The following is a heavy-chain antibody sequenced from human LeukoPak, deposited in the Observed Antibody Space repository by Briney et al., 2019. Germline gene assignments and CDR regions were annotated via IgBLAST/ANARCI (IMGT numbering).Heavy chain of an antibody. CDR3: AKDANYYDSSGYLCWYFDL. D-gene: IGHD3-22*01. CDR2: ISGSGGST. Sequence: PGGSLRLSCAASGFTFSDYYMSWIRQAPGKGLEWVSAISGSGGSTYYADSVKGRFTISRDNSKNTLYLQMNSLRAEDTAVYYCAKDANYYDSSGYLCWYFDLWGRGTLVTVSS. V-gene: IGHV3-23*01. J-gene: IGHJ2*01. CDR1: GFTFSDYY.